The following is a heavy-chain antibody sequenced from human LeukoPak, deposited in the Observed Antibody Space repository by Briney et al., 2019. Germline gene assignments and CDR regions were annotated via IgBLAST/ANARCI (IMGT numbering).Heavy chain of an antibody. Sequence: GGSLRLSCAASGFTFSSYSMNWVRQAPGKGLEWVSYISSSSSTIYYADSVKGRFTISRDNAKNSLYLQMNSLRAEDTAVYYCARDPRALYYYFYMDVWGKGTTVTVSS. V-gene: IGHV3-48*01. J-gene: IGHJ6*03. CDR1: GFTFSSYS. CDR2: ISSSSSTI. CDR3: ARDPRALYYYFYMDV.